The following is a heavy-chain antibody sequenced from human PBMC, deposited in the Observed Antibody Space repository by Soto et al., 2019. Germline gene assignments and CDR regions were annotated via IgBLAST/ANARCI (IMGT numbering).Heavy chain of an antibody. D-gene: IGHD3-16*02. V-gene: IGHV1-69*13. Sequence: SVKVSCKASGDTFSTYTIAWVRQAPGQGLEWMGGIIARSGTSNYAQKFQGRVTITADASTSTAYMELSSLRSEDTAVYYCARGFPLWFDPWGQGTLVTVSS. J-gene: IGHJ5*02. CDR1: GDTFSTYT. CDR3: ARGFPLWFDP. CDR2: IIARSGTS.